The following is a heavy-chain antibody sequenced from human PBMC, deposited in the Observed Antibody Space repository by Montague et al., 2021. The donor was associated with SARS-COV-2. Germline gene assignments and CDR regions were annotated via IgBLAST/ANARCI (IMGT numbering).Heavy chain of an antibody. CDR3: ARDHERVGWPLAY. J-gene: IGHJ4*02. D-gene: IGHD2-15*01. Sequence: SLRLSCAASGFIFNNYAMNWVRQAPGKGLEWVSAISGSAGGTFYADPVKGRFTISRDNSKNTLFLQMNNLRAADTALYFCARDHERVGWPLAYWDQGTLVIVSS. V-gene: IGHV3-23*01. CDR1: GFIFNNYA. CDR2: ISGSAGGT.